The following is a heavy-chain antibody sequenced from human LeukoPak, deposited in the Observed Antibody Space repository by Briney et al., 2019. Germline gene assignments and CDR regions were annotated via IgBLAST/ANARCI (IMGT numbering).Heavy chain of an antibody. D-gene: IGHD3-3*01. CDR2: ISSSSSYI. CDR1: GFTFSSYS. CDR3: ARERQVRFLEWLSNYMDV. J-gene: IGHJ6*03. V-gene: IGHV3-21*01. Sequence: KPGGSLRLSCAASGFTFSSYSMNWVRQAPGKGLEWVSSISSSSSYIYYADSVKGRFTISRGNAKNSLYLQMNSLRAEDTAVYYCARERQVRFLEWLSNYMDVWGKGTTVTVSS.